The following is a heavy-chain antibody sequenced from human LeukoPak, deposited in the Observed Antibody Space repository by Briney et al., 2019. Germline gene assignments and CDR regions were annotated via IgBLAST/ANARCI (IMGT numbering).Heavy chain of an antibody. Sequence: ASVTVSCKASGYTFTSYGISWVRQAPGQGLEWMGWISAYNGNTNYAQKLQGRVTMTTDTSTSTAYMELRSLRSDDTAVYYCARGGAAVLFTVAGPWFDPWGQGTLVTVSS. CDR3: ARGGAAVLFTVAGPWFDP. CDR1: GYTFTSYG. J-gene: IGHJ5*02. D-gene: IGHD6-13*01. V-gene: IGHV1-18*01. CDR2: ISAYNGNT.